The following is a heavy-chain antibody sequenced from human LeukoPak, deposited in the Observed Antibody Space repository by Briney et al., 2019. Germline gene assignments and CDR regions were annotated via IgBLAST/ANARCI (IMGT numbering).Heavy chain of an antibody. CDR1: GFSFSTFD. CDR3: VKGAWLDY. J-gene: IGHJ4*02. D-gene: IGHD3-10*01. Sequence: GGSLRLSCAASGFSFSTFDMSWVRQAPGKGLEWVSVMLGRRDNTYYADSVKGRFTISRDNSQNTLYLQMNSLRADGTAVYFCVKGAWLDYWGQGTLVTVSS. V-gene: IGHV3-23*01. CDR2: MLGRRDNT.